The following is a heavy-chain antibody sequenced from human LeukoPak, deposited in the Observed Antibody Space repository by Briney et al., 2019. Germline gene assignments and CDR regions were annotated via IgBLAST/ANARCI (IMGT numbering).Heavy chain of an antibody. Sequence: GGSLRLSCAASGFTFSSYAMSWVRQAPGKGLEWVSAISGSGGSTYYADSVKGRFTISRDNAKNSLYLQMNSLRAEDMAVYYCARDEWELPLDYWGQGTLVTVSS. CDR1: GFTFSSYA. D-gene: IGHD1-26*01. V-gene: IGHV3-23*01. J-gene: IGHJ4*02. CDR2: ISGSGGST. CDR3: ARDEWELPLDY.